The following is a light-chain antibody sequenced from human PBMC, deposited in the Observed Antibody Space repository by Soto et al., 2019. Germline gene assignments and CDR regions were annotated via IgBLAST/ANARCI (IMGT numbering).Light chain of an antibody. CDR1: TGAVTSTHY. CDR2: STS. J-gene: IGLJ3*02. CDR3: QLYYGATRV. Sequence: QTVVTQEPSLTVSLGGTVTLTCSSSTGAVTSTHYANWFQQKPGQPPRSLIYSTSNKYSWTPARFSGSLLGGSAALTLSDVQPEDEADYYCQLYYGATRVFGGGTQGTVL. V-gene: IGLV7-43*01.